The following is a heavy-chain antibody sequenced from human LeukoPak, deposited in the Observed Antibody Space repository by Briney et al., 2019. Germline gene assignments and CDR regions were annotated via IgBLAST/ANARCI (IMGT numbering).Heavy chain of an antibody. CDR3: AKPRYYDILTGYYDY. J-gene: IGHJ4*02. Sequence: PGGSLRLSXAASGSTFDDHTMHWVRQAPGKGLEWVSLISWDGGSTYYADSVKGRFTISRDNSKNSLYLQMNSLRTEDTALYYCAKPRYYDILTGYYDYWGQGTLVTVSS. CDR2: ISWDGGST. CDR1: GSTFDDHT. V-gene: IGHV3-43*01. D-gene: IGHD3-9*01.